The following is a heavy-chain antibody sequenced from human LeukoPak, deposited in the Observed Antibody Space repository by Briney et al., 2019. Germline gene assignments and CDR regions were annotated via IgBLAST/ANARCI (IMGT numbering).Heavy chain of an antibody. Sequence: GGSLRLSCAASGFTFSDYYMSWIRQAPGRGLEWVSYTSTSGSAIYYADSVKGRFTISRDNAENSLFLQMNSLRAEDTALYYCARSTVTHTNWFDPWGQGTLVTVSS. V-gene: IGHV3-11*01. CDR1: GFTFSDYY. J-gene: IGHJ5*02. CDR2: TSTSGSAI. CDR3: ARSTVTHTNWFDP. D-gene: IGHD4-17*01.